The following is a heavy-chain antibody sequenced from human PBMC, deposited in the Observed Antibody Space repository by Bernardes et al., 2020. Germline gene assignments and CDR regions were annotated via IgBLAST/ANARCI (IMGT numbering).Heavy chain of an antibody. V-gene: IGHV3-66*01. CDR1: GFTVSANH. D-gene: IGHD1-26*01. CDR3: ARGRQDGSYLAFES. Sequence: GGSLRLSCAASGFTVSANHMTWVRQAPGKGLDWVSIIYIGGSTYYGDSVKGRFTISRDNSKNTVYLQMNSLRVEDTAVYYCARGRQDGSYLAFESWGQGTLVTVSS. CDR2: IYIGGST. J-gene: IGHJ4*02.